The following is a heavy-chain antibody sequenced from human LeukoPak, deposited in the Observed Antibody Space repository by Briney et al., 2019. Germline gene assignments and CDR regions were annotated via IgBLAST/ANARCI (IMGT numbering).Heavy chain of an antibody. J-gene: IGHJ4*02. CDR3: ARDPTSGTLYYFDY. CDR1: GFTVSSNY. D-gene: IGHD1-26*01. CDR2: IYSGGST. Sequence: GGSLRLSCAASGFTVSSNYMSWVRQAPGKGLEWVSVIYSGGSTYYADSVKGRFTISRDNSKNTLYLQMKSLRAEDTAVYYCARDPTSGTLYYFDYWGQGTLVTVSS. V-gene: IGHV3-66*01.